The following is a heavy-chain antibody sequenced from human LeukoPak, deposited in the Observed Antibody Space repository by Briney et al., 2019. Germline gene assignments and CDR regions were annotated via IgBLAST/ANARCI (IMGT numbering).Heavy chain of an antibody. D-gene: IGHD5-12*01. J-gene: IGHJ4*02. CDR3: ATTYSGYDSFLDY. CDR1: GYTLTELP. CDR2: FDPEDGET. V-gene: IGHV1-24*01. Sequence: ASVKVSCKVSGYTLTELPMHWVRQAPGKGLEWMGGFDPEDGETIYAQKFQGRVTMTEDTSTDTAYMELSSLRSEDTAVYYCATTYSGYDSFLDYWGQGTLVTVSS.